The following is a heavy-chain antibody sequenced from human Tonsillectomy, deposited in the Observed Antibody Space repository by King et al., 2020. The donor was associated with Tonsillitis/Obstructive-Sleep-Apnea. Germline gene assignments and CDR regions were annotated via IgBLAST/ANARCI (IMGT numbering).Heavy chain of an antibody. V-gene: IGHV4-39*01. D-gene: IGHD6-13*01. J-gene: IGHJ4*02. Sequence: QLQESGPGLVKPSETLSLTCTVSGGSISSSSYYWGWIRQPPGKGLEWIGSIYYSGSTYYNPSLKSRVTISVDTPKNQFSLKLRSVTAADTAVYYCARHRAEYSSSWYFDYWGQGTLVTVSS. CDR1: GGSISSSSYY. CDR2: IYYSGST. CDR3: ARHRAEYSSSWYFDY.